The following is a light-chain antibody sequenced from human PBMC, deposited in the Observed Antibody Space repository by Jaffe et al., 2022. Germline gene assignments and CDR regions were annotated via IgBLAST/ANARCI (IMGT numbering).Light chain of an antibody. CDR3: QQSYSAPRA. CDR1: ENVTNY. CDR2: GAS. Sequence: DVQMTQSPSSLSASVGDRVTITCRASENVTNYLNWFQQKPGKAPKLLIYGASSLQSGVPSRFSGSGSGTDFTLTISSLQPEDFATYYCQQSYSAPRAFGQGTKVEIK. V-gene: IGKV1-39*01. J-gene: IGKJ1*01.